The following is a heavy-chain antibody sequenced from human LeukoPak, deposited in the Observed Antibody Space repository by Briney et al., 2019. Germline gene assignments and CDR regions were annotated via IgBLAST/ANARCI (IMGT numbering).Heavy chain of an antibody. D-gene: IGHD6-25*01. CDR3: ARGPSGHGDFDY. CDR1: KFTFSDYS. J-gene: IGHJ4*02. Sequence: GGSLRLSCAASKFTFSDYSMSWVRQAPGKGLEWVSSISSIRNYIYYADSVKGRFSISRDNAKNSLYLQMNSLRAEDTAVYYCARGPSGHGDFDYWGQGTLVTVSS. V-gene: IGHV3-21*06. CDR2: ISSIRNYI.